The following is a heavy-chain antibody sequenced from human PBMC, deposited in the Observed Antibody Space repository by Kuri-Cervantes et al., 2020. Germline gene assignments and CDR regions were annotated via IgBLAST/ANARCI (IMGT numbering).Heavy chain of an antibody. V-gene: IGHV3-7*01. Sequence: GESLKTSCAASGFTFSNCWLTWVRQAPGKGLEWVANIEADENKTYYVDFLKGRFTISRDNAKNSLYLQTNSLRAEDTAVYYCARVGGAAPGTFDHWGQGTLVTVSS. CDR3: ARVGGAAPGTFDH. CDR1: GFTFSNCW. J-gene: IGHJ4*02. D-gene: IGHD6-13*01. CDR2: IEADENKT.